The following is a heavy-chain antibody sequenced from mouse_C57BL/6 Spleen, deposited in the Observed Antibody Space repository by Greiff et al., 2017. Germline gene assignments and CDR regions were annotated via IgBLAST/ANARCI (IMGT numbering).Heavy chain of an antibody. CDR3: ARKGVTTVVAVYYYAMDY. J-gene: IGHJ4*01. D-gene: IGHD1-1*01. CDR2: IHPNSGST. Sequence: QVQLQQPGAELVKPGASVKLSCKASGYTFTSYWMHWVKQRPGQGLEWIGMIHPNSGSTNYNEKFKSKATLTVDKSSSTAYMQLSSLTSEDSAVYYCARKGVTTVVAVYYYAMDYWGQGTSVTVSS. V-gene: IGHV1-64*01. CDR1: GYTFTSYW.